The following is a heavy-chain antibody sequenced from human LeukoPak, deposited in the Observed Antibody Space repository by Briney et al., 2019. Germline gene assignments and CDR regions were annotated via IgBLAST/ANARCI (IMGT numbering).Heavy chain of an antibody. CDR1: GGSFSGYY. CDR3: ARGQHHYYYYGMDV. Sequence: SETLSLTCAVYGGSFSGYYWSWIRQPPGKGLEWIGEINHSGSTNYNPSLKSRVTISVDTSKNQFSLKLSSVTAADTAVYYCARGQHHYYYYGMDVWGQGTTVTVSS. V-gene: IGHV4-34*01. J-gene: IGHJ6*02. CDR2: INHSGST.